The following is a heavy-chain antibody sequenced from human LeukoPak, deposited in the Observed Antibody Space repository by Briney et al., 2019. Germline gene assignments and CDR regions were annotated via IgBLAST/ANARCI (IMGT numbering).Heavy chain of an antibody. D-gene: IGHD2-2*01. CDR2: ISAYNGNT. CDR3: ARVGVVGVEYYYYYMDV. J-gene: IGHJ6*03. CDR1: GGTFSSYA. Sequence: GASVKVSCKASGGTFSSYAISWVRQAPGQGLEWMGWISAYNGNTNYAQKLQGRVTMTTDTSTSTAYMELSRLRSDDTAVYYCARVGVVGVEYYYYYMDVWGKGTTVTVSS. V-gene: IGHV1-18*01.